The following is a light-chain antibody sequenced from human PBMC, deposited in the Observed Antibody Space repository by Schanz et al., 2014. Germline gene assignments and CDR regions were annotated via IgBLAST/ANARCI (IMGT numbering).Light chain of an antibody. J-gene: IGLJ3*02. CDR1: STDVGGYNY. CDR2: DVT. CDR3: CSYAGSSSWV. V-gene: IGLV2-14*01. Sequence: QSALTQPASVSGSPGQSITISCTGTSTDVGGYNYVSWYQQHPGKAPKLIIYDVTNRPSGVSNRFSGSKSGNTASLTISGHQAEDEADYYCCSYAGSSSWVFGGGTKLTVL.